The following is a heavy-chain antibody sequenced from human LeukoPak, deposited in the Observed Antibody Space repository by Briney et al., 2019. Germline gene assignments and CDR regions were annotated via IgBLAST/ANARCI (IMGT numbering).Heavy chain of an antibody. CDR3: ARCGSGSYYSFDY. D-gene: IGHD3-10*01. Sequence: PSETLSLTCTVSGGSISSGGYYWSWIRQHPGKGLEWIGYIYYSGNTYYNPSLKSRVTISVDTSKNQFSLKLSSVTAADTAVYYCARCGSGSYYSFDYWGQGTLVTVSS. CDR1: GGSISSGGYY. J-gene: IGHJ4*02. CDR2: IYYSGNT. V-gene: IGHV4-31*03.